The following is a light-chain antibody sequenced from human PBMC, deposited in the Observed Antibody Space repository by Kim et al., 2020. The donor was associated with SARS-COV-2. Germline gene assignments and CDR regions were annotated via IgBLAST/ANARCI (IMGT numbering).Light chain of an antibody. CDR2: KNN. Sequence: QSVLTQPPSASGTPGQRVTISCSGSSSNIENNFLFWYQQLPGTAPKHLIYKNNLRSSGVPDRFFCSRSGTSASLAISGVRSEDEADYHCAAWDDRLSGCLFGGGTQLTVL. CDR3: AAWDDRLSGCL. V-gene: IGLV1-47*01. CDR1: SSNIENNF. J-gene: IGLJ3*02.